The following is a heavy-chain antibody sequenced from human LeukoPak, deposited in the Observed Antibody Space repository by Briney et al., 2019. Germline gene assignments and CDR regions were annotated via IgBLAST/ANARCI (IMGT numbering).Heavy chain of an antibody. D-gene: IGHD1-14*01. CDR1: GGSISSYY. Sequence: KPSETLSLTCTVSGGSISSYYWSWIRQPPGKGLEWIGYIYYSGSTNYNPSLKSRVTISVDTSKNQFSLKLSSVTAADTAVYYCARDGGSLYYYGIDVWGQGTTVTVSS. CDR2: IYYSGST. V-gene: IGHV4-59*01. J-gene: IGHJ6*02. CDR3: ARDGGSLYYYGIDV.